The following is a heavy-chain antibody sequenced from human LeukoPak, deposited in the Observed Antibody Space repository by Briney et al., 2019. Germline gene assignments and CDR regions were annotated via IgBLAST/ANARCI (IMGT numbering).Heavy chain of an antibody. J-gene: IGHJ4*02. V-gene: IGHV3-11*04. Sequence: PGGSLRLSCAASGFTFSDYYMSWIRQAPGKGLEWVSYISSSGSTIHYADSVKGRFTISRDNAKNSLYLQMNSLRAEDTAVYYCARDWDVGYSYAFDYWGQGTLVTVSS. CDR1: GFTFSDYY. CDR2: ISSSGSTI. D-gene: IGHD5-18*01. CDR3: ARDWDVGYSYAFDY.